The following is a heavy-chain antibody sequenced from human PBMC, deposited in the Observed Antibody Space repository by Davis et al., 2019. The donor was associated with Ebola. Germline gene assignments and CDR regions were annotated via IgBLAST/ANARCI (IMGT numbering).Heavy chain of an antibody. J-gene: IGHJ6*04. CDR1: GGSISSNIW. CDR3: ARRAGFQHYYGMDV. Sequence: MPSETLSLTCAVSGGSISSNIWWSWVRQAPGKGLEWIGEISHSGSTNYNPSLKGRLTISVDKSKNQFSLKLSSVTAADTAVYHCARRAGFQHYYGMDVWGKGTTVTVSS. V-gene: IGHV4-4*02. D-gene: IGHD2-2*01. CDR2: ISHSGST.